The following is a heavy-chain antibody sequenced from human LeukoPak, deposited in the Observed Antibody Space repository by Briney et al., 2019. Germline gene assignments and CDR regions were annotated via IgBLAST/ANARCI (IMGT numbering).Heavy chain of an antibody. Sequence: TGGSLRLSCAASGFTFSNAWMNWVRQAPGKGLEWVGRIKSKTDGGTTDYAAPVKGRFTISRDDSKNTLYLQMNSLKTEDTAVYYCTTVVRPRGRFTILGVVHEVHAFDIWGQGTMVTVSS. CDR3: TTVVRPRGRFTILGVVHEVHAFDI. J-gene: IGHJ3*02. CDR1: GFTFSNAW. CDR2: IKSKTDGGTT. D-gene: IGHD3-3*01. V-gene: IGHV3-15*07.